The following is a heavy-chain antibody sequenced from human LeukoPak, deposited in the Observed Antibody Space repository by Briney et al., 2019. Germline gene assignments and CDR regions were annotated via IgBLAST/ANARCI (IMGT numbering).Heavy chain of an antibody. CDR3: ARAGREGYCSSTSCYAVFDY. CDR1: GGTFSSYA. CDR2: IIPILGIA. J-gene: IGHJ4*02. D-gene: IGHD2-2*01. V-gene: IGHV1-69*04. Sequence: SVKVSSKASGGTFSSYAISWVRQAPGQGLEWMGRIIPILGIANYAQKFQGRVRITADKSTSTAYMELSSLRSEDTAVYYCARAGREGYCSSTSCYAVFDYWGQGTLVTVSS.